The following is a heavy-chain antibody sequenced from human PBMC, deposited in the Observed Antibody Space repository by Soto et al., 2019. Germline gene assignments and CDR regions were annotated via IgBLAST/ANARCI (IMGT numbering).Heavy chain of an antibody. CDR1: GFRFFVSA. Sequence: SLIGSCSACGFRFFVSALHWGRQAPGKGLESVTASSFYGSNKYYADSVKGRFTVSRDNSKNTPYLQMNSLRPEDSALYYCARSDGYNKIQYWGQGP. J-gene: IGHJ4*02. CDR3: ARSDGYNKIQY. V-gene: IGHV3-30*14. CDR2: SSFYGSNK. D-gene: IGHD6-25*01.